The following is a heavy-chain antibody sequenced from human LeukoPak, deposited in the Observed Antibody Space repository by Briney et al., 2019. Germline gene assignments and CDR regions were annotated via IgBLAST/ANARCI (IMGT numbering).Heavy chain of an antibody. Sequence: GGSLRLSCAASGFTFSSYAMHWVRQAPGKGLEYVSAISSNGGSTYYANSVKGRFTISRDNSKNTLYLQMGSLRAEDMAVYYCASKAGRDYWGQGTLVTVSS. CDR3: ASKAGRDY. CDR1: GFTFSSYA. CDR2: ISSNGGST. V-gene: IGHV3-64*01. J-gene: IGHJ4*02.